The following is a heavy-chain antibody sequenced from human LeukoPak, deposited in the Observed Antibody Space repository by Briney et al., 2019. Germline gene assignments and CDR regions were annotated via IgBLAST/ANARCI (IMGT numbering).Heavy chain of an antibody. CDR2: ISAYNGNT. Sequence: ASVKVSRKASGYTFTSYGISWVRQAPGQGLEWTGWISAYNGNTNYAQKLQGRVTMTADTSTSTAYMELRSLRSDDTAVYYCARDQTRGGWFDPWGQGTLVTVSS. J-gene: IGHJ5*02. V-gene: IGHV1-18*01. CDR1: GYTFTSYG. CDR3: ARDQTRGGWFDP.